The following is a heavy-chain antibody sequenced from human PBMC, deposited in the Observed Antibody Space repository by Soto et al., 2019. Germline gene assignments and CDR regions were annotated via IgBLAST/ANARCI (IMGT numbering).Heavy chain of an antibody. Sequence: QVQLQESGPGLVKPSGTLSLTCAVSGGSISSSNWWSWLRQSPGKGLEWIGTIYESGSTSYNPSLKSRVSISVDKSKNQFSLKLRSVTAADTAVYYCAMSYIEGYSVFDYWGQGTLVTVSS. V-gene: IGHV4-4*02. CDR1: GGSISSSNW. D-gene: IGHD5-18*01. J-gene: IGHJ4*02. CDR3: AMSYIEGYSVFDY. CDR2: IYESGST.